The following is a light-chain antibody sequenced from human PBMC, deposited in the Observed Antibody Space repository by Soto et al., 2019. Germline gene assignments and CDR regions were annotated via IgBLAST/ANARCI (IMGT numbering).Light chain of an antibody. J-gene: IGLJ1*01. Sequence: QSALTQPASVSGSPGQSITISCTGTRSDVGGYNYVSWYQQHPGKAPKLMIYEVSNRPSGVSNRFSGSKSGNTASLTISGLQAEDEADYYCSSYTSSSTYYVFGTGTKLTVL. CDR3: SSYTSSSTYYV. CDR1: RSDVGGYNY. V-gene: IGLV2-14*01. CDR2: EVS.